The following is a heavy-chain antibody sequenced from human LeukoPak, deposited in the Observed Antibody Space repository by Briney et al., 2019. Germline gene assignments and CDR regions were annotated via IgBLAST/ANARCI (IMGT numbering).Heavy chain of an antibody. Sequence: PSETLSLTCTVSGGSISSSSYYWGWIRQPPGKGLEWIGSIYYSGSTYYNPSLKSRVTISVDTSKNQFSLKLSSVTVADTAVYYCDYYYDSSGISVWGQGTLVTVSS. CDR1: GGSISSSSYY. CDR3: DYYYDSSGISV. J-gene: IGHJ4*02. D-gene: IGHD3-22*01. CDR2: IYYSGST. V-gene: IGHV4-39*01.